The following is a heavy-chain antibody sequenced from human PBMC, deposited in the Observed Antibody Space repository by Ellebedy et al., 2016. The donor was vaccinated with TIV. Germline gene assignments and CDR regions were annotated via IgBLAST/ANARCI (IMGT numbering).Heavy chain of an antibody. J-gene: IGHJ3*02. V-gene: IGHV3-7*03. CDR1: GFTFSFYW. CDR2: IKQDGSEK. CDR3: ARDNTNPRSAFDI. Sequence: GGSLRLSCAASGFTFSFYWMSWVRQAPGKGLEWVANIKQDGSEKNYVDSVKGRFTISRDNAKNSLYLQMSSLRAEDTAVYYCARDNTNPRSAFDIWGQGTMVTVSS.